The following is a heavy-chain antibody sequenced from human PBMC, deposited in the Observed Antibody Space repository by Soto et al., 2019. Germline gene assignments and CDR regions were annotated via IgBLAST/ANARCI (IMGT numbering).Heavy chain of an antibody. CDR2: INTIVGTT. CDR1: GYTFTSYY. CDR3: ANFRMGELSPLYYFDY. Sequence: ASVKVSCKASGYTFTSYYGHCVRQAPGQGLEWMGRINTIVGTTNNAQKFQGRVTITADESTSTVYMEMSSLRSEDTAVYYCANFRMGELSPLYYFDYWGQGTLVTVSS. V-gene: IGHV1-46*01. D-gene: IGHD3-16*02. J-gene: IGHJ4*02.